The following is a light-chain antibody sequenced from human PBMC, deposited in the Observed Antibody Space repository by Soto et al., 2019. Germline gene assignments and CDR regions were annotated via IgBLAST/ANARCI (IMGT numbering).Light chain of an antibody. CDR2: SNN. CDR3: AVWDDSLHGVV. V-gene: IGLV1-44*01. CDR1: SSNIGSNT. J-gene: IGLJ2*01. Sequence: QPVLTQPPSASGTPGQRVTISCSGSSSNIGSNTVNWYQQVPGTAPKLLIYSNNQRPSGVPDRFSGSKSGTSASLAISGLQSEDEADYYCAVWDDSLHGVVFGGGTKLTVL.